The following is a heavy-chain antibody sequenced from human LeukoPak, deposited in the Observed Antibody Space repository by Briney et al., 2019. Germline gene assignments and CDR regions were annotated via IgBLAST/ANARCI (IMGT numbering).Heavy chain of an antibody. J-gene: IGHJ3*02. CDR2: IYPGDSDT. D-gene: IGHD3-22*01. CDR1: GYSFTSYW. Sequence: GESLKISCKGSGYSFTSYWIGWVRQMPGKGLEWMGIIYPGDSDTRYSPSFQGQVTISADKSISTAYLQWSSLKASDTAMYYCARRKAYYYDSSGRPYDAFDIWGQGTMVTVSS. CDR3: ARRKAYYYDSSGRPYDAFDI. V-gene: IGHV5-51*01.